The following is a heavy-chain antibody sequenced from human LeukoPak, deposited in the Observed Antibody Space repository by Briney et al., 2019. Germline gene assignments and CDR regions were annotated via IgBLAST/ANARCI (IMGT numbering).Heavy chain of an antibody. Sequence: GASVKVSCKASGYTFINYGISWMRQAPGQGLEWMGWISTYNGNTNYAQKLQGRVTMTTDTSTSTAYMELRSLRSDDTAVYYCARDRGSYGGSYYYMDVWGKGTTVTVSS. CDR3: ARDRGSYGGSYYYMDV. CDR1: GYTFINYG. V-gene: IGHV1-18*01. CDR2: ISTYNGNT. D-gene: IGHD1-26*01. J-gene: IGHJ6*03.